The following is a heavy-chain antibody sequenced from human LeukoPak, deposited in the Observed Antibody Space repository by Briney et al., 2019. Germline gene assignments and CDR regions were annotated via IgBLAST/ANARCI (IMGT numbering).Heavy chain of an antibody. CDR1: GFTFSSYA. J-gene: IGHJ4*02. V-gene: IGHV3-64*01. CDR2: ISSNGGST. Sequence: PGGSLRLSCAASGFTFSSYAMHWVRQAPGKGLEYVSAISSNGGSTYYANSVKGRFTISRDNSKNTLYLQMGSLRAEDMAVYYCARDDGYSSRGRAASLDYWGQGTLVTVSS. D-gene: IGHD6-13*01. CDR3: ARDDGYSSRGRAASLDY.